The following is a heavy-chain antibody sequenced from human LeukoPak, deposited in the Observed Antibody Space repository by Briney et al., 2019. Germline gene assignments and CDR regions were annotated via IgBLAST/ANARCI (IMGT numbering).Heavy chain of an antibody. J-gene: IGHJ2*01. CDR2: IYPGDSDT. CDR1: GNSFTSYW. CDR3: ARRWYYDSSGPYWYFDL. Sequence: GESPNISCKGSGNSFTSYWIGWVRPMPGKGLEWMGIIYPGDSDTRYSPSFQGQVTISADKSISTAYLQWSSLKASDTAMYYCARRWYYDSSGPYWYFDLWGRGTLVTVSS. D-gene: IGHD3-22*01. V-gene: IGHV5-51*01.